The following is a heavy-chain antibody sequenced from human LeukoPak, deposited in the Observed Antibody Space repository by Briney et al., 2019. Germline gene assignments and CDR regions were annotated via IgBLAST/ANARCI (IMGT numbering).Heavy chain of an antibody. CDR1: GGSISSNNW. CDR3: ARLSHDYGGNWNYGMDV. D-gene: IGHD4-23*01. Sequence: SGTLSLTCAVSGGSISSNNWWGWVRQPPGKGLEWIGEIYHSGSPNYNPSLKSRVTISVDKSRNHFSLNLSSVTAADTAMYYCARLSHDYGGNWNYGMDVWGQGTTVTVSS. J-gene: IGHJ6*02. CDR2: IYHSGSP. V-gene: IGHV4-4*02.